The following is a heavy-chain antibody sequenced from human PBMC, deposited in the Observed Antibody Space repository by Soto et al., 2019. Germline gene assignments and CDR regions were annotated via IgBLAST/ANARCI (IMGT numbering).Heavy chain of an antibody. CDR1: GYTFTSYD. V-gene: IGHV1-8*01. CDR2: MNPNSGNT. CDR3: ASLVVVAADDAFDI. J-gene: IGHJ3*02. D-gene: IGHD2-15*01. Sequence: QVQLVQSGAEVKKPGASVKVSCKASGYTFTSYDINWVRQATGQGLEWMGWMNPNSGNTGYAQKFQGRVTISVDKSKNQFSLKLSSVTAADTAVYYCASLVVVAADDAFDIWGQGTMVTVSS.